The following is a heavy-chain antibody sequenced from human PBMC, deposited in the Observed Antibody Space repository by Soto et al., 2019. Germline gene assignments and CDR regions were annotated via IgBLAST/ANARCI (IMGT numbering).Heavy chain of an antibody. Sequence: EVQLVESGGGLVQPGGSLRLSCAASGFTSSSYWMHWVRQAPGKGLVWVSRINSGDGSITGYADSVKGRFTGSRDNAKNTLYLQLNSLGVEDTAVYYCARGPRLGFYGMDVWGQGTTVTVSS. CDR1: GFTSSSYW. CDR3: ARGPRLGFYGMDV. V-gene: IGHV3-74*01. J-gene: IGHJ6*02. CDR2: INSGDGSIT. D-gene: IGHD3-16*01.